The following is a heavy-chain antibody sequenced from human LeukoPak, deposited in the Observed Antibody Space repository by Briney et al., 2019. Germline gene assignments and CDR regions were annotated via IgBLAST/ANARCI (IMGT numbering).Heavy chain of an antibody. Sequence: SETLSLTCTVSGGSISSSSYYWGWIRQPPGKGLEWIGSIYYSGSTYYNPSLKSRVTISVDTSKNQFSLKLSSVTAADTAVYYCARRNGDYLYYFDYWGQGTLVTVSS. D-gene: IGHD4-17*01. J-gene: IGHJ4*02. CDR1: GGSISSSSYY. CDR2: IYYSGST. V-gene: IGHV4-39*01. CDR3: ARRNGDYLYYFDY.